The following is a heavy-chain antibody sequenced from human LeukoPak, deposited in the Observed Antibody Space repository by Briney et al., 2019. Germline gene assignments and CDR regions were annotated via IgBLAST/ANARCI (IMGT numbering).Heavy chain of an antibody. CDR3: ATGVGGESSLYFDY. V-gene: IGHV1-24*01. J-gene: IGHJ4*02. CDR2: FDPEDGET. Sequence: ASVNVSCKVSGYTLTELSMHWVRQAPGKGLEWMGGFDPEDGETIYAQKFQGRVTMTEDTSTDTAYMELSSLRSEDTAVYYCATGVGGESSLYFDYWGQGTLVTVSS. D-gene: IGHD3-10*01. CDR1: GYTLTELS.